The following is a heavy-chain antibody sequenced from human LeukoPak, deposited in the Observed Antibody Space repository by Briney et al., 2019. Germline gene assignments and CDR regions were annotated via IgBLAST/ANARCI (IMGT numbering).Heavy chain of an antibody. D-gene: IGHD3-10*01. V-gene: IGHV3-30*02. CDR3: AKCGMVRGVRSGLDY. J-gene: IGHJ4*02. Sequence: GGSLRHSCAASGFTFSSYGMHWVRQAPGKGLEWVAFIRYDGSNKYYADSVKGRFTISRDNSKNTLYLQMNSLRAEDTAVYYCAKCGMVRGVRSGLDYWGQGTLVTVSS. CDR2: IRYDGSNK. CDR1: GFTFSSYG.